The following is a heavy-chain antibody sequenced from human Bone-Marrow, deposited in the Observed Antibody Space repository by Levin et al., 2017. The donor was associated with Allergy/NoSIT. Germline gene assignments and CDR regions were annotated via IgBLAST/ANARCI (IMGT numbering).Heavy chain of an antibody. J-gene: IGHJ4*02. CDR2: INPNSGGT. V-gene: IGHV1-2*06. D-gene: IGHD4-17*01. CDR1: GYTFTGYY. CDR3: ARDFSVTTTDY. Sequence: GESLKISCKASGYTFTGYYMHWVRQAPGQGLEWMGRINPNSGGTNYAQKFQGRVTMTRDTSISTAYMELSRLRSDDTAVYYCARDFSVTTTDYWGQGTLVTVSS.